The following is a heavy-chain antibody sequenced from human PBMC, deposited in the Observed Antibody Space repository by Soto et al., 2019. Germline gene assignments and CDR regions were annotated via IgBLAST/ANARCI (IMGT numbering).Heavy chain of an antibody. J-gene: IGHJ5*02. Sequence: SETLSLTCTVSGVSINNYYWNWIRQPPGKGLEWIGSIFYLGGTNYNPSLKSRVTISVDTSKNQFSLKLSSVTAADTAVYYCARGTMVRGVKDWFDPWGQGTLVTSPQ. V-gene: IGHV4-59*01. D-gene: IGHD3-10*01. CDR2: IFYLGGT. CDR3: ARGTMVRGVKDWFDP. CDR1: GVSINNYY.